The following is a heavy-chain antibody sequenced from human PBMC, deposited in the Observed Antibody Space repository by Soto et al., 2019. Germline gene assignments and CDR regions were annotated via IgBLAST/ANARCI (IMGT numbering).Heavy chain of an antibody. CDR1: GFTFSDYY. Sequence: QVQLVESGGGLVKPGGSLRLSCAASGFTFSDYYMSWIRQAPGKGLEWVSYISSSGSTIYYADSVKGRFTISRDNAKNSLYLQMNSLGAEDTAVYYCARDLYSGSYYEYYYYYGMDVWGQGTTVTVSS. D-gene: IGHD1-26*01. CDR2: ISSSGSTI. V-gene: IGHV3-11*01. CDR3: ARDLYSGSYYEYYYYYGMDV. J-gene: IGHJ6*02.